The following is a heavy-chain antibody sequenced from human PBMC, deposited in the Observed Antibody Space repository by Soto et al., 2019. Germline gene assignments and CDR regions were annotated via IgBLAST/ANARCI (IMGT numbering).Heavy chain of an antibody. J-gene: IGHJ3*02. D-gene: IGHD1-1*01. CDR1: GVIATAKY. V-gene: IGHV3-53*04. CDR3: ARANDLNAFDI. CDR2: IYNSGST. Sequence: GSLRLSCAASGVIATAKYMNWVRQAPGGVLEWVAVIYNSGSTYHADSVKSRFTISRHDSKNTLYLQMESLRPEDTAVYYCARANDLNAFDIWGQGTMVTVSS.